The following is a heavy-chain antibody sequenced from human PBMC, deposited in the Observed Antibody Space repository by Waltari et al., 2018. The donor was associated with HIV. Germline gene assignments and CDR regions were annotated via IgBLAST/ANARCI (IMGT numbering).Heavy chain of an antibody. CDR2: IYSGGST. Sequence: QLVEFGGGLIQPGGSLRPSCSGPGFTVTSNHVTWVRQAPGKGLEWVSVIYSGGSTYYADSVKGRFTISRDNSKNTIYLQMNSLRAEDTAVYYCARDRPNYYDSSGYSSVFDVWGQGTMVTVSS. CDR3: ARDRPNYYDSSGYSSVFDV. CDR1: GFTVTSNH. D-gene: IGHD3-22*01. V-gene: IGHV3-53*01. J-gene: IGHJ3*01.